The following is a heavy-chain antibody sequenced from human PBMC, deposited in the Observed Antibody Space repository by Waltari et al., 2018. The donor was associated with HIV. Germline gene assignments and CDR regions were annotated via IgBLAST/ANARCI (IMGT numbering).Heavy chain of an antibody. V-gene: IGHV4-59*01. D-gene: IGHD1-26*01. CDR2: IYYSGST. J-gene: IGHJ4*02. Sequence: QVQLQESGPGLVKPSETLSLTCPVSGGSISRYYWSWIRQPPGKGLEWIGYIYYSGSTNYNPSLKSRVTISVDTSKNQFSLKLSSVTAADTAVYYCARSGSYRGYFDYWGQGTLVTVSS. CDR3: ARSGSYRGYFDY. CDR1: GGSISRYY.